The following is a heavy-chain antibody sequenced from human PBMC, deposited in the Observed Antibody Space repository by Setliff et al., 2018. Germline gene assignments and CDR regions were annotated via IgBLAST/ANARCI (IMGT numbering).Heavy chain of an antibody. V-gene: IGHV1-3*01. Sequence: ASVKVSCKASGGTFSSYAISWVRQAPGQGLEWMGWINPNSGGTKYSQKFQGRVTITRDTSASTVYMELSSLRSEDTAVYYCASAHYYSGYIEYFQYWGQGTLVTVSS. J-gene: IGHJ1*01. CDR2: INPNSGGT. CDR1: GGTFSSYA. D-gene: IGHD5-12*01. CDR3: ASAHYYSGYIEYFQY.